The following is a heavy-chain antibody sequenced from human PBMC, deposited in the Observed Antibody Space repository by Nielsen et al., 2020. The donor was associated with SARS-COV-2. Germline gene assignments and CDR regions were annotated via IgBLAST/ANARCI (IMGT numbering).Heavy chain of an antibody. CDR1: GGPISSGDYY. CDR2: IYYSGST. J-gene: IGHJ6*02. V-gene: IGHV4-30-4*01. Sequence: SETLSLTCTVSGGPISSGDYYWSWIRQPPGKGLEWIGYIYYSGSTYYNPSLKSRVTISVDTSKNQFSLKLSSVTAADTALYYCARGKATYGYYYYGMDVWGQGTTVTVSS. D-gene: IGHD1-26*01. CDR3: ARGKATYGYYYYGMDV.